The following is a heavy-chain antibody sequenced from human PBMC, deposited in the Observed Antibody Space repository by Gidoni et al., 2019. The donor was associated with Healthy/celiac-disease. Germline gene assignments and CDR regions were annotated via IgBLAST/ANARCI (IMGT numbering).Heavy chain of an antibody. CDR1: GFTFADYA. Sequence: EVQLVESGGGLVQPGRSLRLSCAASGFTFADYAMHWVRQAPGKGLEWVSGISWNSGSIGYADSVKGRFTISRDNAKNSLYLQMNSLRAEDTALYYCAKNLPYGDYAFGAFDIWGQGTMVTVSS. CDR2: ISWNSGSI. V-gene: IGHV3-9*01. J-gene: IGHJ3*02. D-gene: IGHD4-17*01. CDR3: AKNLPYGDYAFGAFDI.